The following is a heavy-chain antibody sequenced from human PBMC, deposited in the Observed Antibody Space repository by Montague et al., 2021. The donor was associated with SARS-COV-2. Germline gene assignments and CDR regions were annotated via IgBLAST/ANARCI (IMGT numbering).Heavy chain of an antibody. CDR1: GFTFSSYA. V-gene: IGHV4-31*02. CDR2: FYYSGST. Sequence: LRLSCAASGFTFSSYAMSWVRQHPGKGLEWIGYFYYSGSTYYNPSLTSRVTISVDTSKNQFSLKLSSVTAADTAVYYCARAATITMIVVVIDAFDIWGQGTMVTVSS. CDR3: ARAATITMIVVVIDAFDI. J-gene: IGHJ3*02. D-gene: IGHD3-22*01.